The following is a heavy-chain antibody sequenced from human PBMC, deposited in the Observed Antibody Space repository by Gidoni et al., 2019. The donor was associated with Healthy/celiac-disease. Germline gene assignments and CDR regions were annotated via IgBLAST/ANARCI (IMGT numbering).Heavy chain of an antibody. D-gene: IGHD1-26*01. V-gene: IGHV3-23*01. CDR3: AKDRLGYLRNPFDY. J-gene: IGHJ4*02. Sequence: SGGSTYYADSVKGRFTISRDNSKNTLYLQMNSLRAEDTAVYYCAKDRLGYLRNPFDYWGQGTLVTVSS. CDR2: SGGST.